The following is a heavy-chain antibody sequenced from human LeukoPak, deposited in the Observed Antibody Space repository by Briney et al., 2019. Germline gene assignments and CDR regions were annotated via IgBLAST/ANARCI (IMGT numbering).Heavy chain of an antibody. D-gene: IGHD3-3*01. V-gene: IGHV1-2*02. CDR2: INPNSGGT. Sequence: ASVKVSCKASGYTFTGYYMHWLRQAPGQGLEWMGWINPNSGGTNYAQKFQGRVTMTRDTSISTAYMELSRLRSDDTAVYYCARAAKGEWLLRAFDIWGQGTMVTVSS. CDR1: GYTFTGYY. CDR3: ARAAKGEWLLRAFDI. J-gene: IGHJ3*02.